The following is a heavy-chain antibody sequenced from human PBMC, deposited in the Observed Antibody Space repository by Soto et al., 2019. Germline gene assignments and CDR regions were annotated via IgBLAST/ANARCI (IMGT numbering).Heavy chain of an antibody. V-gene: IGHV3-23*01. D-gene: IGHD2-21*02. CDR3: AKDPEVVVVTAIFDY. CDR1: GFTFSSYA. J-gene: IGHJ4*02. CDR2: ISGSGGST. Sequence: EVQLLESGGGLVQPGGSLRLSCAASGFTFSSYAMSWVRQAPGKGLEWVSAISGSGGSTYYADSVKGRSTISRDNSKNTLYLQMNSLRAEDTAVYYCAKDPEVVVVTAIFDYWGQGTLVTVSS.